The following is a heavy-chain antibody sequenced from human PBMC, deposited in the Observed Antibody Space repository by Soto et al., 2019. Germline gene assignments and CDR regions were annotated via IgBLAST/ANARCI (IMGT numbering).Heavy chain of an antibody. CDR3: AKRIGSSSLSAYYYYGMDV. D-gene: IGHD6-13*01. Sequence: GGSLRLSCAASGFTFSSYGMHWVRQAPGKGLEWVAVISYDGSNKYYADSVKGRFTISRDNSKNTLYLQMNSLRAEDTAVYYCAKRIGSSSLSAYYYYGMDVWGQGTTVTVPS. CDR2: ISYDGSNK. CDR1: GFTFSSYG. V-gene: IGHV3-30*18. J-gene: IGHJ6*02.